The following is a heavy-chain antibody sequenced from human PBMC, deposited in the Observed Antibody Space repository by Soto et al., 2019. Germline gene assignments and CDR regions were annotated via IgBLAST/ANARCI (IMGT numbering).Heavy chain of an antibody. CDR2: ISSNGGST. D-gene: IGHD5-18*01. CDR3: VIGPDARAWIQLWLPY. J-gene: IGHJ4*02. V-gene: IGHV3-64D*08. Sequence: HPGGSLRLSCSASGFTFSRYAMHWVRQAPGKGLEYVSAISSNGGSTYYADSVKGRFTISRDNSKNTLYLQMSSLRAEDTAVYYCVIGPDARAWIQLWLPYWGQGTLVTVSS. CDR1: GFTFSRYA.